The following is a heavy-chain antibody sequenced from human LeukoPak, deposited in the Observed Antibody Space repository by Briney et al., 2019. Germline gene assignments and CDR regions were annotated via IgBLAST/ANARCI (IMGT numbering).Heavy chain of an antibody. Sequence: GGSLRLSCAASGFTFSSYAMHWVRQAPGKGLGWVAVISYDGSNKYYADSVKGRFTISRDNSKNTLYLQMNSLRAEDTAVFYCAKAGSHSYWDYWGQGTLVTVSS. CDR3: AKAGSHSYWDY. CDR1: GFTFSSYA. J-gene: IGHJ4*02. CDR2: ISYDGSNK. V-gene: IGHV3-30*04. D-gene: IGHD3-10*01.